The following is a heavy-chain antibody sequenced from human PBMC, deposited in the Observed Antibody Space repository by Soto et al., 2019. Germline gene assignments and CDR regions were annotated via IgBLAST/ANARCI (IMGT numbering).Heavy chain of an antibody. D-gene: IGHD2-8*01. CDR1: GGSITSYH. Sequence: PSETLSLTCIVSGGSITSYHWSWIRQFPGKGLEWIAYTSYTGNTNYNPSLKSRVTISLDTSKNQLSLKLTSMTAADTAVYYCASLLMVYAYNPLYYYGMDVWGQGTTVTVSS. CDR3: ASLLMVYAYNPLYYYGMDV. CDR2: TSYTGNT. J-gene: IGHJ6*02. V-gene: IGHV4-59*01.